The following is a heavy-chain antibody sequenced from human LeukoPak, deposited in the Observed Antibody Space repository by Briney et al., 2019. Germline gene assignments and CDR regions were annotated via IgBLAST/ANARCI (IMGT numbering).Heavy chain of an antibody. D-gene: IGHD2-2*01. J-gene: IGHJ3*02. CDR2: IYYSGST. V-gene: IGHV4-39*01. CDR3: ACESPAAHDAFDI. CDR1: GGSISSSSYY. Sequence: PSETLSLTCTVSGGSISSSSYYWGWIRQPPGKGLEWIGSIYYSGSTYYNPSLKSRVTISVDTSKNQFSLKLSSVTAADTAVYYCACESPAAHDAFDIWGQGTMVTVSS.